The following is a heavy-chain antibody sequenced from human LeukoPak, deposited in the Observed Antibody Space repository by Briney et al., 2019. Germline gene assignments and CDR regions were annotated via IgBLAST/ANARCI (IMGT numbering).Heavy chain of an antibody. V-gene: IGHV1-24*01. Sequence: ASVKVSCKVSGYTLTELSMHWVRPAPGKGLEWMGGFDPGDGETIYAQKFQGRVTMTEDTSTDTAYMELSSLRSEDTAVYYCTTNYYGSGPFDYWGQGTLVTVSS. CDR2: FDPGDGET. CDR1: GYTLTELS. D-gene: IGHD3-10*01. J-gene: IGHJ4*02. CDR3: TTNYYGSGPFDY.